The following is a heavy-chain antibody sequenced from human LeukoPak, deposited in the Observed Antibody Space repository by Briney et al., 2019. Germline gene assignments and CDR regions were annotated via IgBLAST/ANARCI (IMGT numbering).Heavy chain of an antibody. CDR3: ARWLELMRNFDW. V-gene: IGHV3-7*01. Sequence: PGRSLRLSCAASGLTLSSYWMSWVRQAAGEWLEWVGKIKQDGSEKDYVDALKGRFTISRDNAKNSLYLQMNSLRAEDTAVYYCARWLELMRNFDWWGQGTLVTVSS. CDR2: IKQDGSEK. CDR1: GLTLSSYW. D-gene: IGHD5-24*01. J-gene: IGHJ4*02.